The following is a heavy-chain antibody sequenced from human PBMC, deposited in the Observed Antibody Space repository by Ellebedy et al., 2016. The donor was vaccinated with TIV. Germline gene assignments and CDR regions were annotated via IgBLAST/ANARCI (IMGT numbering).Heavy chain of an antibody. CDR1: GFTFSYYS. V-gene: IGHV3-30-3*01. Sequence: GESLKISCAASGFTFSYYSMHWVRQAPGKGLEWVAVISHDGSNKYHAESVKGRFTISRDDSKNTLYLQMNTLRTEDTALYFCARGSSSRGYFGSWGQGTLVTVSS. D-gene: IGHD6-13*01. J-gene: IGHJ4*02. CDR2: ISHDGSNK. CDR3: ARGSSSRGYFGS.